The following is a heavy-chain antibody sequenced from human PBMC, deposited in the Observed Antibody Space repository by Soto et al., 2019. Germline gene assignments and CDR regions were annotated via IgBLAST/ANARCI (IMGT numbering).Heavy chain of an antibody. D-gene: IGHD2-21*01. V-gene: IGHV3-30-3*01. CDR3: ARSRGGDGYKPLAY. CDR2: ISYDGSNT. CDR1: GFPFSSYA. J-gene: IGHJ4*02. Sequence: QVQLVDSGGGVVQPGRSLRLSCAASGFPFSSYAIHWVRQAPGKGLEWVAFISYDGSNTYYADSVRGRFSVSRDNSNNTLDLQMNSLRAEDTAVYYCARSRGGDGYKPLAYWGQGTLVTVSS.